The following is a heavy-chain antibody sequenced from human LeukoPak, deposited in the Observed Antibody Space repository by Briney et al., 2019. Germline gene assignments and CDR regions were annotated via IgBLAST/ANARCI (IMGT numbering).Heavy chain of an antibody. CDR1: GGSLTSYY. CDR2: IYYSGST. Sequence: SETLSLTCTVSGGSLTSYYWSWIRQPPGKGLEWIGHIYYSGSTNYNPSLKSRITISVDTSKNQFSLKLSSVTAADTAVYYCARGSLVPDPKRASVWGQGTLVTVSS. V-gene: IGHV4-59*01. CDR3: ARGSLVPDPKRASV. J-gene: IGHJ4*02. D-gene: IGHD2-2*01.